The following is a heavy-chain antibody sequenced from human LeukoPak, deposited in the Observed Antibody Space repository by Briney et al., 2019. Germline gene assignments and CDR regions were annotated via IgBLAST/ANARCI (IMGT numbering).Heavy chain of an antibody. V-gene: IGHV3-23*01. CDR1: RFTFNTYA. J-gene: IGHJ4*02. CDR3: ATVNRDCSGGTCYSYDY. D-gene: IGHD2-15*01. CDR2: ISSNGDFT. Sequence: GGSLRLSCVASRFTFNTYAVNWVRQAPGKGLEWVSAISSNGDFTYYADSVRGRFTISGDNSKNTVFLQMNGLRADDRAVYYCATVNRDCSGGTCYSYDYWGQGTLVTVSS.